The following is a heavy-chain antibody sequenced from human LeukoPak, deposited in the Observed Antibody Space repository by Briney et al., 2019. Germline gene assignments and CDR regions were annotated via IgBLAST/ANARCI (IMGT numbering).Heavy chain of an antibody. Sequence: PGGSLRLSCSASGFTFSRYAMHWIRQAPGKGLEYVSAISSNGGSTYYADSEKGRFTISRNNSKNTLYLQMSSPRAEDTAVYYCARTDYGGPVNWFDPWGQGTLVTVSS. D-gene: IGHD4-23*01. CDR1: GFTFSRYA. CDR3: ARTDYGGPVNWFDP. CDR2: ISSNGGST. J-gene: IGHJ5*02. V-gene: IGHV3-64D*06.